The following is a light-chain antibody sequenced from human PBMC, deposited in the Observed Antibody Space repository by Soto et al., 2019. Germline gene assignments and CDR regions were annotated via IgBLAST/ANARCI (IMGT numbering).Light chain of an antibody. CDR1: QSVLSS. V-gene: IGKV3-15*01. J-gene: IGKJ3*01. CDR3: QQYNNWPPT. Sequence: EIVMTQSPATLSVSLRERASLCCRASQSVLSSLAWYQQKPGQAPRLLIYDASTRAPGIPARFSGSGSGTELTLTISSLQSDDFAVYHCQQYNNWPPTFGHGTKVDNK. CDR2: DAS.